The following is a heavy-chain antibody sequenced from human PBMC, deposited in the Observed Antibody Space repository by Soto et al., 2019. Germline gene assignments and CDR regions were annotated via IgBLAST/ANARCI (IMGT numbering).Heavy chain of an antibody. V-gene: IGHV1-18*01. J-gene: IGHJ5*02. CDR3: YWFDP. CDR2: ISAYNGNT. Sequence: ASVKVSCKASGYTFTSYGISWVRQAPGQGLEWMGWISAYNGNTNYAQKLQGRVTMTTDTSTSTAYMELRSLRSDYGDYVRQYWFDPWGQGTLVTVSS. CDR1: GYTFTSYG. D-gene: IGHD4-17*01.